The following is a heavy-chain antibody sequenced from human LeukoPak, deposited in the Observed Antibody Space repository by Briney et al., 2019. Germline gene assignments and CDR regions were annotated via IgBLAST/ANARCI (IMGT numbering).Heavy chain of an antibody. J-gene: IGHJ5*02. V-gene: IGHV3-21*01. Sequence: GGSLRLSCAASGFTFRSYTIHWVRQTPGKGLEWVSYISGTGTYINYAESVKGRFTLSRDNAKNSLYLHMNSLRAEDTAVYYCARDFGGTYSEGGWLDPWGQGTLVTVSS. CDR3: ARDFGGTYSEGGWLDP. CDR1: GFTFRSYT. D-gene: IGHD1-26*01. CDR2: ISGTGTYI.